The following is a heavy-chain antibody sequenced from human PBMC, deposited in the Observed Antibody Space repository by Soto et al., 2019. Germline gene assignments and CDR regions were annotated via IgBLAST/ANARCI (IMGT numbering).Heavy chain of an antibody. D-gene: IGHD3-10*01. J-gene: IGHJ6*02. Sequence: PGGSLRLSCAASGFTFSSYSMNWVRQAPGKGLEWVSSISSSSSYIYYADAVKGRFTIPRDNAKNALYLQMNSLRAEDTAVYYCARVRHYGSGRGMDVWGQGTTVTVSS. CDR3: ARVRHYGSGRGMDV. CDR2: ISSSSSYI. CDR1: GFTFSSYS. V-gene: IGHV3-21*01.